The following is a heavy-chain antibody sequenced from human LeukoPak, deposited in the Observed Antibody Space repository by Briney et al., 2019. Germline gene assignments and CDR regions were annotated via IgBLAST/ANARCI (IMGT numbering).Heavy chain of an antibody. J-gene: IGHJ3*02. V-gene: IGHV3-48*03. CDR2: ISSSGSST. CDR1: GFTFSSYD. D-gene: IGHD1-7*01. CDR3: RKELYAGIKAFDI. Sequence: GASLRLSCAASGFTFSSYDMSWVRQAPGKGLEWVSSISSSGSSTYYADSVKGRFTISRDNAKNSLYLQKNSLRAEDTAVYYCRKELYAGIKAFDICREGTMDTLCS.